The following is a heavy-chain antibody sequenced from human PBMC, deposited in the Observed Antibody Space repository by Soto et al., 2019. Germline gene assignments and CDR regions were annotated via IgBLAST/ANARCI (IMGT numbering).Heavy chain of an antibody. D-gene: IGHD3-16*02. CDR1: GFTFTTYG. J-gene: IGHJ4*02. V-gene: IGHV3-23*01. Sequence: GGSLRLSCAASGFTFTTYGMSWVRQAPGKGLEWVSTISGSGGSTYYADSVKGRFTISRDNSKNTLYLQMNSLRAEDTAVYYCSNARPAFFGGVIAPPPFDYWGQGTLVTVYS. CDR3: SNARPAFFGGVIAPPPFDY. CDR2: ISGSGGST.